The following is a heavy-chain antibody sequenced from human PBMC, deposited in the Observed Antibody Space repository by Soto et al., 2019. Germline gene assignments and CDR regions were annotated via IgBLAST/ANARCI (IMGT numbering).Heavy chain of an antibody. V-gene: IGHV4-61*08. CDR1: GGSISSGGYS. CDR2: IYYSGTT. CDR3: ARVTHHYNYAMDV. Sequence: SETLSLTCAVSGGSISSGGYSWSWIRQPPGKGLEWIGYIYYSGTTYYNASLNSRVTISVDTSKNQFSLKLRSVTAADTAVYYCARVTHHYNYAMDVWGQGTTVTVSS. J-gene: IGHJ6*02.